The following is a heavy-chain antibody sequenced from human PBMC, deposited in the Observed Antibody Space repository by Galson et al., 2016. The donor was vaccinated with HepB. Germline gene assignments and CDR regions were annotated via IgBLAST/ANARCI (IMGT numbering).Heavy chain of an antibody. CDR1: RFTFSAYA. J-gene: IGHJ3*01. CDR3: VADHGGLDCFDF. Sequence: SLRLSCAASRFTFSAYAMAWARQAPGKGLEWVSGISDSGANTYYADSVRGRFSISRDDSKSTLYLQMTNLRVEDTALYYCVADHGGLDCFDFWGRGTMVTVSS. CDR2: ISDSGANT. D-gene: IGHD4-23*01. V-gene: IGHV3-23*01.